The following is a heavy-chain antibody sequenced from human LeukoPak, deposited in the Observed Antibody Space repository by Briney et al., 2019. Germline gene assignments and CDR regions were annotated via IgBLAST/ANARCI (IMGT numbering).Heavy chain of an antibody. CDR3: ARCLRYSSSWYIWFDP. V-gene: IGHV1-8*01. CDR1: GYTFTSYD. D-gene: IGHD6-13*01. J-gene: IGHJ5*02. CDR2: MNPNSGNT. Sequence: ASVKVSCKASGYTFTSYDINWVRRATGQGLEWMGWMNPNSGNTGYAQKFQGRVTMTRNTSISTAYMELSSLRSEDTAVYYCARCLRYSSSWYIWFDPWGQGTRVTVSS.